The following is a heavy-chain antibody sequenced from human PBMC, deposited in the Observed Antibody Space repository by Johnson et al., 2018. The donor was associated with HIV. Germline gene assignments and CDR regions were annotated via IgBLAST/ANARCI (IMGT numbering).Heavy chain of an antibody. CDR3: AREARMRDAFDI. J-gene: IGHJ3*02. CDR1: GFTFSSYD. Sequence: VQLVESGGGLVQPGGSLRLSCAASGFTFSSYDMHWVRQATGKGLEWVSAIGTAGDTYYPGSVKGRFTISRENAKNSLYLQMNSLRAGDTAVYYCAREARMRDAFDIWGPGTVVTVSS. V-gene: IGHV3-13*01. CDR2: IGTAGDT. D-gene: IGHD1-14*01.